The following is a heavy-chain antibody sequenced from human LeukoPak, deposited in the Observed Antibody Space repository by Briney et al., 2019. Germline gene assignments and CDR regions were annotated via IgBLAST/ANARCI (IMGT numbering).Heavy chain of an antibody. J-gene: IGHJ6*03. V-gene: IGHV1-69*05. CDR3: ARGRRELYYYYCYMDV. D-gene: IGHD1-26*01. CDR2: IIPIFGTA. Sequence: SVKVSCKASGGTFSSYAISWVRQAPGQGLEWMGGIIPIFGTANYAQKFQGRVTITTDESTSTAYMELSSLRSEDTAVYYCARGRRELYYYYCYMDVWGKGTTVTVSS. CDR1: GGTFSSYA.